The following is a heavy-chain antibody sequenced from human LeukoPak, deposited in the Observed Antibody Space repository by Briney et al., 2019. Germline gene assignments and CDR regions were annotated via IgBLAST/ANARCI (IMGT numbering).Heavy chain of an antibody. CDR3: ARAYYGSGSYYGY. CDR1: GYTFTSYD. Sequence: ASVMVSCKASGYTFTSYDINWVRQATGQGLEWMGWMNPNSGNTGYAQKFQGRVTMTRNTSISTAYMELSSLRSEDTAVYYSARAYYGSGSYYGYWGQGILVTVSS. D-gene: IGHD3-10*01. J-gene: IGHJ4*02. CDR2: MNPNSGNT. V-gene: IGHV1-8*01.